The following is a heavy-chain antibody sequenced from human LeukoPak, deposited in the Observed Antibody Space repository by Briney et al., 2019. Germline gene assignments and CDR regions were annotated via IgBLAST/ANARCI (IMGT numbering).Heavy chain of an antibody. CDR3: AKDRCGGDCYPPGQH. Sequence: QTGGSLRLSCAASGFTFSSYWMSWVRQAPGKGLEGVANIKQDGSEKYYVDSVKGRFTISRDNAKNSLYLQMNSLRAEDTAVYYCAKDRCGGDCYPPGQHWGQGTLVTVSS. J-gene: IGHJ1*01. V-gene: IGHV3-7*03. CDR1: GFTFSSYW. CDR2: IKQDGSEK. D-gene: IGHD2-21*02.